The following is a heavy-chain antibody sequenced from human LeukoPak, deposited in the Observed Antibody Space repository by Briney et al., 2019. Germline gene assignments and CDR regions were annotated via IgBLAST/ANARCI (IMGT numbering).Heavy chain of an antibody. CDR3: ARVRMGDDFSPFDY. J-gene: IGHJ4*02. CDR2: ISGSAGAT. CDR1: GFTFRDFA. D-gene: IGHD3-16*01. Sequence: VGSLRLSCAPSGFTFRDFAMSWVPQAPGKGLESVAAISGSAGATHYADSVKGRFIISRDNAKNTVYLQMNSLRAEDTAVYYCARVRMGDDFSPFDYWGQGTLVTVSS. V-gene: IGHV3-23*01.